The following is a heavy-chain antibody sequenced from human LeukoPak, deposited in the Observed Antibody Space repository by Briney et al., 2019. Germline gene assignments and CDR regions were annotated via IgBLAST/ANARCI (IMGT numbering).Heavy chain of an antibody. CDR3: ARARLRGVVIINAFDI. CDR2: INHSGST. V-gene: IGHV4-34*01. Sequence: SETLSLTCAVSGGSISSGGYYWSWIRQPPGKGLEWIGEINHSGSTNYNPSLKSRVTISVDTSKNQFSLKLSSVTAADTAVYYCARARLRGVVIINAFDIWGQGTMVTVSS. J-gene: IGHJ3*02. CDR1: GGSISSGGYY. D-gene: IGHD3-3*01.